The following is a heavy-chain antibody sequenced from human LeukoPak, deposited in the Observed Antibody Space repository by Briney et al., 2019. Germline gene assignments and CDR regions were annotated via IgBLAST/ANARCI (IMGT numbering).Heavy chain of an antibody. J-gene: IGHJ6*02. CDR2: ISYDGRNK. V-gene: IGHV3-30*04. CDR3: AKEVDCSGGSCYAPYYYYGMDV. D-gene: IGHD2-15*01. CDR1: GLTFSSYA. Sequence: PGGSLRLSCAVSGLTFSSYAMHWVRQAPGKGLEWVAVISYDGRNKYYADSVKGRFTISRDNSKNTLYLQMNSLRAEDTAVYYCAKEVDCSGGSCYAPYYYYGMDVWGQGTTVTVSS.